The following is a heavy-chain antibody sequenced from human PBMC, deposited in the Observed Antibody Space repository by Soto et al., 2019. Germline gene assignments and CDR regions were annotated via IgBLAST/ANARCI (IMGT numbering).Heavy chain of an antibody. J-gene: IGHJ4*02. Sequence: GGSLRLSCGASGFTLSSYWMHWVRQAPGKGLVWVSRINDDGSSTSYVDSVKGRFTISRDNAENTLYLQMTSLRVEDTAVYYCARGYCSSTSCYSVYLDDWGQGTLVTVSS. V-gene: IGHV3-74*01. D-gene: IGHD2-2*01. CDR3: ARGYCSSTSCYSVYLDD. CDR1: GFTLSSYW. CDR2: INDDGSST.